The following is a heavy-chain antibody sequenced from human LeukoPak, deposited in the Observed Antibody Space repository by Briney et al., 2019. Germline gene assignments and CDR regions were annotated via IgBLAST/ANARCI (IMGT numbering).Heavy chain of an antibody. CDR2: INPNSGGT. V-gene: IGHV1-2*02. Sequence: ASVKVSCKASGYTFTGYYMHWVRQAPGQGLEWMGWINPNSGGTNYAQKFQGRVTMTRDTSISTAYMELSRLRSDDTAVYYCASRYYYDSSGWGSRYYYDSSGWGAFDIWGQGTMVTVSS. CDR1: GYTFTGYY. J-gene: IGHJ3*02. D-gene: IGHD3-22*01. CDR3: ASRYYYDSSGWGSRYYYDSSGWGAFDI.